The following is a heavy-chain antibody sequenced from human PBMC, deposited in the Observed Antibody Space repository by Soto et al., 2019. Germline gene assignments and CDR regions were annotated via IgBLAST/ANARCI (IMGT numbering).Heavy chain of an antibody. Sequence: KSSETLSLTCTVSGGSISSYYWSWIRQPPGKGLEWIGYIYYSGSTNYNPSLKSRVTISVDTSKNQCSRKLSSVTAADTAVYYCPRAGLYEGGWYFDLWGRGTLVTVSS. V-gene: IGHV4-59*01. CDR1: GGSISSYY. CDR2: IYYSGST. D-gene: IGHD2-15*01. J-gene: IGHJ2*01. CDR3: PRAGLYEGGWYFDL.